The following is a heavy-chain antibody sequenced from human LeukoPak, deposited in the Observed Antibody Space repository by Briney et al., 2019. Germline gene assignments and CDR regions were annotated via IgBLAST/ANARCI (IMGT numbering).Heavy chain of an antibody. CDR2: VTGNAANT. J-gene: IGHJ1*01. D-gene: IGHD2/OR15-2a*01. CDR1: GFTFSSYA. V-gene: IGHV3-23*01. Sequence: GGSLRLSCAASGFTFSSYAMSWVRQAPGKGLEWVSGVTGNAANTYYADSVKGRFAISRDNSKNTVDLQMNSLRVEDTAIYYCTKRYVNSNYWQSLGEWGQGTLVTVSS. CDR3: TKRYVNSNYWQSLGE.